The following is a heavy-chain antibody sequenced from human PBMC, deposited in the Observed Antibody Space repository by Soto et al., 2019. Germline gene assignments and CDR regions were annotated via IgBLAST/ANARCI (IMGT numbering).Heavy chain of an antibody. CDR1: GFTFSGYS. CDR3: ARDRGSGWLVD. V-gene: IGHV3-48*01. J-gene: IGHJ4*02. D-gene: IGHD6-19*01. CDR2: ISSGDGTT. Sequence: PGGSLRLSCAASGFTFSGYSMNWVRQAPGKGLEWVAHISSGDGTTTSYAGSVRGRFTISRDNAKNSLYLQMNSLIAEDTAMYYCARDRGSGWLVDWGQGTLVTVSS.